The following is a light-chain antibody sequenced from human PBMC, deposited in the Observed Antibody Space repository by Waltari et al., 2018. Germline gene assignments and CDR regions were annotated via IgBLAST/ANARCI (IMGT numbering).Light chain of an antibody. J-gene: IGKJ4*01. Sequence: DIQMTQSPSSVSASVGDRVIITCRASQDISRWLAWYQQTPGKAPKFLIYGASTLQSGGPSRFSGTGSGTEFTLTISSLQPEDFATYYCQHGNTFPLTFGGGTKVEIK. CDR1: QDISRW. CDR3: QHGNTFPLT. V-gene: IGKV1-12*01. CDR2: GAS.